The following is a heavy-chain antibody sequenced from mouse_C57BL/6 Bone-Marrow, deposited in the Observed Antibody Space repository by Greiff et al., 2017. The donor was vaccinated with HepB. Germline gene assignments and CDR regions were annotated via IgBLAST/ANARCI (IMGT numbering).Heavy chain of an antibody. V-gene: IGHV1-11*01. J-gene: IGHJ2*01. Sequence: QVHVKQSGAELASPGASVTLSCKASGYTFTDHIMNWVKKRPGQGLEWIGRIYPVSGETNYNQKFMGKATFSVDRSSSTVYMVLNSLTSEDPAVYYCGRGIYDGYYVFYWGQGTTLTVSS. D-gene: IGHD2-3*01. CDR2: IYPVSGET. CDR3: GRGIYDGYYVFY. CDR1: GYTFTDHI.